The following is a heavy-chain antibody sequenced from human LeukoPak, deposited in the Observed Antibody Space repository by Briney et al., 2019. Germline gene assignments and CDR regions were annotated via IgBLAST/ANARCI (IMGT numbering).Heavy chain of an antibody. CDR1: GFTFSSYA. D-gene: IGHD2-2*01. Sequence: GGSLRLSYAASGFTFSSYAMSWVRQAPGKGLEWVSAISGSGGSTYYADSVKGRFTISRDNSKNTLYLQMNSLRAEDTAVYYCAKVALKDIVVVPAAPIDYWGQGTLVTVSS. CDR2: ISGSGGST. CDR3: AKVALKDIVVVPAAPIDY. J-gene: IGHJ4*02. V-gene: IGHV3-23*01.